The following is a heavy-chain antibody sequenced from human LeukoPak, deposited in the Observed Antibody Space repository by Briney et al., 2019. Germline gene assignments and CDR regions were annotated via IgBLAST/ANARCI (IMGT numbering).Heavy chain of an antibody. CDR1: GFTVSSNS. CDR3: ARVQLVDYYYYSYMDV. J-gene: IGHJ6*03. D-gene: IGHD6-6*01. V-gene: IGHV3-53*01. Sequence: GGSLRLSCTVSGFTVSSNSMSWVRQAPGKGLEWVSLIYSDNTHYSDSVKGRFTISRDNAKNSLYLQMNSLRAEDTALYYCARVQLVDYYYYSYMDVWGKGTTVTVSS. CDR2: IYSDNT.